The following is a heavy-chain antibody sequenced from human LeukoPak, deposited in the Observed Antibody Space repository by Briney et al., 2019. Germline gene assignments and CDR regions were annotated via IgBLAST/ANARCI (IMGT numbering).Heavy chain of an antibody. V-gene: IGHV4-34*01. CDR1: GGSFSGYY. D-gene: IGHD6-13*01. CDR2: IYHSGST. Sequence: SETLSLTCAVYGGSFSGYYWSWIRQPPGKGLEWIGYIYHSGSTYYNPSLKSRVTISVDRSKNQFSLKLSSVTAADTAVYYCARSNSSWYRYYFDYWGQGTLVTVSS. CDR3: ARSNSSWYRYYFDY. J-gene: IGHJ4*02.